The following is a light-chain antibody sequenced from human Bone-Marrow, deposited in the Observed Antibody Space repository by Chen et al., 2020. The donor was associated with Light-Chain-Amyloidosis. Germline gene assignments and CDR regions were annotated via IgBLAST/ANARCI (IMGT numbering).Light chain of an antibody. CDR1: NIGSTS. Sequence: SYVLTQPSSVSVAPGQTAKIACGGNNIGSTSVHWYQQTPGQAPLLVVYDDSDRPSGIPERLSGSNSGNTATLTISRVEAGDEADYYCQVWDRSSDRPLFGGGTKLTVL. J-gene: IGLJ3*02. CDR3: QVWDRSSDRPL. CDR2: DDS. V-gene: IGLV3-21*02.